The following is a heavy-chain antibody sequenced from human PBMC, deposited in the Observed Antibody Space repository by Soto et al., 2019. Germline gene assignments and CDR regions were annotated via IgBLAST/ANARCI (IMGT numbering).Heavy chain of an antibody. Sequence: EVQLVESGGGLVQPGGSLRLSCAASGLTVSSNYMSWVRQAPGKGLEWVSVIYSGGSTYYADSVKGRFTISRDNSKNTLYLQMNSLRAEDTAVYYCARPSGSYDYYYYGMDVWGQGTTVTVSS. V-gene: IGHV3-66*04. CDR1: GLTVSSNY. CDR3: ARPSGSYDYYYYGMDV. D-gene: IGHD1-26*01. CDR2: IYSGGST. J-gene: IGHJ6*02.